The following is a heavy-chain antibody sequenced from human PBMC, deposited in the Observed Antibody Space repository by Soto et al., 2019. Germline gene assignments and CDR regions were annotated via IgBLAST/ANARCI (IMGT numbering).Heavy chain of an antibody. CDR1: VFPFGTNA. Sequence: EVQVLESGGGLVQPGGSLRLSCVVSVFPFGTNAMSWVRQAPGKGLEWVSGLSNTGRRTSYADSVKGRFNISRDNSENTVYLQMDSLRVEDTAVYYCATEMGATQGPFDNWGQGTLVTVSS. V-gene: IGHV3-23*01. CDR3: ATEMGATQGPFDN. J-gene: IGHJ4*02. CDR2: LSNTGRRT. D-gene: IGHD1-26*01.